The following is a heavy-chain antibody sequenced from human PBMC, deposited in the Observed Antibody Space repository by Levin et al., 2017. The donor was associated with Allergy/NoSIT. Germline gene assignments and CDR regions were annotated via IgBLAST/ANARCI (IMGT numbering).Heavy chain of an antibody. CDR3: AREGIGYYGSGSSYRWFDP. CDR1: GGSISSSNW. J-gene: IGHJ5*02. CDR2: IYHSGST. Sequence: SETLSLTCAVSGGSISSSNWWSWVRQPPGKGLEWIGEIYHSGSTNYNPSLKSRVTISVDKSKNQFSLKLSSVTAADTAVYYCAREGIGYYGSGSSYRWFDPWGQGTLVTVSS. V-gene: IGHV4-4*02. D-gene: IGHD3-10*01.